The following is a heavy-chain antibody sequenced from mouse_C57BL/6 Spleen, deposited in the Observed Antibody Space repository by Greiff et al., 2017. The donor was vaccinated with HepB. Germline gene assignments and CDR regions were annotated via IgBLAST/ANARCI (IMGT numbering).Heavy chain of an antibody. V-gene: IGHV5-4*01. J-gene: IGHJ3*01. Sequence: DVQLVESGGGLVKPGGSLKLSCAASGFTFSSYAMSWVRQTPEKRLEWVATISDGGSYTYYPDNVKGRFTISRDNAKNNLYLQMSHLKSEDTAMYYCARGGAYYSNYPWFAYWGQGTLVTVSA. CDR1: GFTFSSYA. CDR3: ARGGAYYSNYPWFAY. D-gene: IGHD2-5*01. CDR2: ISDGGSYT.